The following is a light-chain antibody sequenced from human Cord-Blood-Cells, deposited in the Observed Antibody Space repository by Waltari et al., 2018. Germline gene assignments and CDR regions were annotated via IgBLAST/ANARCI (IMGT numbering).Light chain of an antibody. CDR1: SSDDGGYNY. CDR3: SSYAGSNNLV. CDR2: EVS. J-gene: IGLJ2*01. Sequence: QSALTHPPSASGSPGHSVTISSTGTSSDDGGYNYVSWDKQHPGKAPKLMIYEVSQRPSVVPERFSASKSGNTASLTVSGLQAEDEADYYCSSYAGSNNLVFGGGTKLTVL. V-gene: IGLV2-8*01.